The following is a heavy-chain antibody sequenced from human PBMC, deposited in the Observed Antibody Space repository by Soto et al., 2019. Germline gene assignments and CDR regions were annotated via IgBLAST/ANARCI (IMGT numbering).Heavy chain of an antibody. V-gene: IGHV4-31*03. J-gene: IGHJ3*02. Sequence: QVQLQESGPGLVKPSQTLSLTCTVSGGSISSGGYYWSWIRQHPGKGLEWIGYIYYSGSTYYNPCLKSRVTISVDTCKKEFSLKLSSVTDADTAVYRFARAGYECSWWLYLDAGDIWGQGGMVTVSS. CDR1: GGSISSGGYY. CDR2: IYYSGST. CDR3: ARAGYECSWWLYLDAGDI. D-gene: IGHD3-22*01.